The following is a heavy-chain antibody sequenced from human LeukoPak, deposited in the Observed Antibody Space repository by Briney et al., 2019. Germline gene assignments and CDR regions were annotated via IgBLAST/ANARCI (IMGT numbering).Heavy chain of an antibody. CDR3: AREDYYDSGSNDY. J-gene: IGHJ4*02. CDR2: INAGSGDT. CDR1: GYTFSSYI. Sequence: ASVKVSCKASGYTFSSYIMHWVRQAPGQRLEWMGWINAGSGDTKYSQEFQGRVTITRNTSISTAYMELSSLRSEDTAVYYCAREDYYDSGSNDYWGQGTLVTVSS. D-gene: IGHD3-22*01. V-gene: IGHV1-3*03.